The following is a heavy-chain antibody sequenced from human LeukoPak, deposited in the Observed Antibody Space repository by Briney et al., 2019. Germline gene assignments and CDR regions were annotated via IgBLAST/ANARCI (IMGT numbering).Heavy chain of an antibody. CDR3: AKGYSYYDFWSGYPEGDSYYFDY. D-gene: IGHD3-3*01. CDR1: GFTFSSYG. CDR2: ISYDGSNK. Sequence: GGSLRLSCAASGFTFSSYGMHWVRQAPGKGLEWVAVISYDGSNKYYADSVKGRFTISRDNSKNTLYLQMNSLRAEDTAVYSCAKGYSYYDFWSGYPEGDSYYFDYWGQGTLVTVSS. V-gene: IGHV3-30*18. J-gene: IGHJ4*02.